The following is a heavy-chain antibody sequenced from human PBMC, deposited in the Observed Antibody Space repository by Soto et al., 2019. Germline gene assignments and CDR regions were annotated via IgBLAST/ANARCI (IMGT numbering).Heavy chain of an antibody. D-gene: IGHD3-3*01. CDR2: IWYDGSNK. CDR1: GFTFSSYG. J-gene: IGHJ3*02. CDR3: ARGGRYYDDLAAFDI. Sequence: QVQLVESGGGVVQPGTSLRLSCAASGFTFSSYGMHWVRQAPGKGLEWLTIIWYDGSNKHYADSVKGRFTISRDNPKNTLFLQLNSLRAEDTAVYYCARGGRYYDDLAAFDIWGQGTKVTVSS. V-gene: IGHV3-33*01.